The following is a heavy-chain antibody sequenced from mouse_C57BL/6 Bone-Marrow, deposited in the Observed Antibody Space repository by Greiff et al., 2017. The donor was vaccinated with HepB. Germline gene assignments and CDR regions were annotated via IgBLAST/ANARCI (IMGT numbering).Heavy chain of an antibody. Sequence: ESGPGLVKPSQSLSLTCSVSGFSITSGYYWHWLRQFPGNQLEWMGYRSDDGSNYYNPSLKNRITITRDTSKNLFFQKLNSLTTEDTAKYCCARVKGPEDYWGQGTTLTVSS. CDR1: GFSITSGYY. CDR3: ARVKGPEDY. J-gene: IGHJ2*01. CDR2: RSDDGSN. V-gene: IGHV3-6*01. D-gene: IGHD3-3*01.